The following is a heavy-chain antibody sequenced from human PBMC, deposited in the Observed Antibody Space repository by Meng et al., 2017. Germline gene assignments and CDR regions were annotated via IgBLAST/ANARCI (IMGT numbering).Heavy chain of an antibody. CDR3: ARACSPPSSSSSFHDY. Sequence: QVSPVQSGLELKKPGASVKVSCKVSRYTFTSYAMNWVRQAPGQGLEWMGWINTNTGNPTYAQGFTGRFVFSLDTSVSTAYLQISSLKAEDTAVYYCARACSPPSSSSSFHDYWGQGTLVTVSS. D-gene: IGHD6-6*01. CDR1: RYTFTSYA. V-gene: IGHV7-4-1*02. CDR2: INTNTGNP. J-gene: IGHJ4*02.